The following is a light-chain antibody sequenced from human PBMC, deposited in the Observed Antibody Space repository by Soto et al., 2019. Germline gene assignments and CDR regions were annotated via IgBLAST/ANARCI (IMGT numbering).Light chain of an antibody. V-gene: IGLV4-69*01. J-gene: IGLJ7*01. CDR2: LNSDGSH. CDR1: SGHSSYA. CDR3: QTWGSDVSV. Sequence: QAVLTQWPSASASLGASVKLTCTLSSGHSSYAIAWHQQQPEKGPRFLMRLNSDGSHNKGYGIPDRFSGSSSGAERYLNISSLQSEDEADYYCQTWGSDVSVFGGGTQLTVL.